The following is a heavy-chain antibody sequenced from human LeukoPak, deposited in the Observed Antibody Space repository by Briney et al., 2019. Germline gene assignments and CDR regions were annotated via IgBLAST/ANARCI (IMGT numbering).Heavy chain of an antibody. J-gene: IGHJ4*02. CDR3: AKGRRFLEWLLLDS. CDR1: GFTFSSFA. CDR2: ISVSGSTT. Sequence: GGSLRLSCAASGFTFSSFAMSWVRQAPGKGLEFVSTISVSGSTTYYADSVKGRFTISRDSSKNTLYLHMKSVRAEDTAVYYCAKGRRFLEWLLLDSWGQGILVTATS. D-gene: IGHD3-3*01. V-gene: IGHV3-23*01.